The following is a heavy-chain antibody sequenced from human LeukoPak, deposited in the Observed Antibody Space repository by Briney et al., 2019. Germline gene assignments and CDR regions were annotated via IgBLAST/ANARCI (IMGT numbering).Heavy chain of an antibody. J-gene: IGHJ4*02. D-gene: IGHD3-16*01. CDR1: GYSFSSYW. Sequence: GESLKISCQGSGYSFSSYWIGWVRQMPGKGLEWMGIIYPGDSDTRYSPSFQGQVTISADKSISTAYLQWTSLKASDTAIYYCARFGASGESYAAPLDYWGQGTLVTVSS. V-gene: IGHV5-51*01. CDR2: IYPGDSDT. CDR3: ARFGASGESYAAPLDY.